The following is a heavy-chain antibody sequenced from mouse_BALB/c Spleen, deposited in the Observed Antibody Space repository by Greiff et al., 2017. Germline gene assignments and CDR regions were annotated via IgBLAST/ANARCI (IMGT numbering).Heavy chain of an antibody. Sequence: EVQRVESGGGLVQPGGSLKLSCAASGFTFSSYGMSWVRQTPDKRLELVATINSNGGSTYYPDSVKGRFTISRDNAKNTLYLQMSSLKSEDTAMYYCAREGPYYFDYWGQGTTLTVSS. CDR1: GFTFSSYG. CDR2: INSNGGST. CDR3: AREGPYYFDY. V-gene: IGHV5-6-3*01. J-gene: IGHJ2*01.